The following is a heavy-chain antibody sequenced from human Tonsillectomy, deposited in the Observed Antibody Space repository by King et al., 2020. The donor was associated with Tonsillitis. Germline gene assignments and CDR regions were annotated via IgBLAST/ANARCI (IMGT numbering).Heavy chain of an antibody. D-gene: IGHD3-16*01. J-gene: IGHJ4*02. CDR3: ARGSRQGWGSGLTFDS. V-gene: IGHV4-59*01. Sequence: QLQESGPGLVKPSETLSLTCTVSCDSIITYYWSWLRKPPGRRRECSGYIPFVVNTNTNPSLESRVTISVDTSKTQISLKLRSVTAADTAVYYCARGSRQGWGSGLTFDSWGQGTLVTVSS. CDR2: IPFVVNT. CDR1: CDSIITYY.